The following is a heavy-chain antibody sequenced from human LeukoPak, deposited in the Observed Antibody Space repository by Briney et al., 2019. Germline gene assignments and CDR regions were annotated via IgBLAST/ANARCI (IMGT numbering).Heavy chain of an antibody. Sequence: PGRSLRLSCAVSRFTLSSYWMSWVRQPPGKGLEWVANIQQDGSEKYYVDSVKGRFTISRDNAKNSLYLQMNSLSAEDTAVYCGARFYCSSTSCLEDYWGQGTLVTVSS. CDR1: RFTLSSYW. J-gene: IGHJ4*02. V-gene: IGHV3-7*01. CDR2: IQQDGSEK. D-gene: IGHD2-2*01. CDR3: ARFYCSSTSCLEDY.